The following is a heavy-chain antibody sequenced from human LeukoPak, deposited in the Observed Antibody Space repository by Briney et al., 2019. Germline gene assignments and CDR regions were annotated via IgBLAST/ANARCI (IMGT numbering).Heavy chain of an antibody. CDR3: ARDPSAVALGTYG. CDR2: IYSGGAT. J-gene: IGHJ4*02. D-gene: IGHD6-13*01. Sequence: GGSLRLSCAASGVTVGNNYMIWVRQAPGNGLEWVSRIYSGGATNYADSVKGRFTISRDSSKNTLFLQLNSLRAEDTAVYYCARDPSAVALGTYGWGQGTLVTVSS. CDR1: GVTVGNNY. V-gene: IGHV3-66*01.